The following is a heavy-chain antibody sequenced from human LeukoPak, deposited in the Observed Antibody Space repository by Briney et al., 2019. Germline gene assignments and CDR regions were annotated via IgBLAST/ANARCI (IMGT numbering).Heavy chain of an antibody. CDR1: GFTFDDYA. Sequence: GGSLRLSCAASGFTFDDYAMHWVRQAPGKGLEWVSGISWNSGSIGYADSVKDRFTISRDNAKNSLYLQMNSLRAEDTALYYCAKDMSDSSGFNSFDYWGQGTLFTVSS. CDR2: ISWNSGSI. D-gene: IGHD3-22*01. V-gene: IGHV3-9*01. J-gene: IGHJ4*02. CDR3: AKDMSDSSGFNSFDY.